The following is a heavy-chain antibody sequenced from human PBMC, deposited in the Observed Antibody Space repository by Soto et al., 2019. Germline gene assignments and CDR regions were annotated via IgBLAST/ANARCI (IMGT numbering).Heavy chain of an antibody. Sequence: GGSLRLSCAASGFTFSSCARSWGRQAPGKGLEWVSAISGSGVSTYYADSVKGRFTISRDNSKNTLYLQMNSMRAEDTAVYHCAKAMYYYDSSGYYYAGFDYWGQGTLVTVSS. V-gene: IGHV3-23*01. J-gene: IGHJ4*02. CDR1: GFTFSSCA. CDR2: ISGSGVST. D-gene: IGHD3-22*01. CDR3: AKAMYYYDSSGYYYAGFDY.